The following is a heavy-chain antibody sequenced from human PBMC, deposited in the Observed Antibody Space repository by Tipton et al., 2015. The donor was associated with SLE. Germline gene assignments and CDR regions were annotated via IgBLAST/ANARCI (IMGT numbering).Heavy chain of an antibody. V-gene: IGHV4-31*02. Sequence: LRLSCTVSGGSISSAAYYWSWIRQHPVKGLEWIGHIYYSGSTYYNPSLQSRLTISVDTSRNQFSLKLSSVTAADTAVYYCARDRRLTTMTRGYFDHWGRGILVTVSS. D-gene: IGHD4-17*01. CDR3: ARDRRLTTMTRGYFDH. J-gene: IGHJ4*02. CDR2: IYYSGST. CDR1: GGSISSAAYY.